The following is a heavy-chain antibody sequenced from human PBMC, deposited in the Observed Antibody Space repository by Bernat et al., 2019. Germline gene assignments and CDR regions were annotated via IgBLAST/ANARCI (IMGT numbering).Heavy chain of an antibody. Sequence: QVQLVQSGAEVKKPGASVKVSCKVSGYTLTELSMHWVRQAPGKGLEWMGGFDPEDGETIYAQKVQGRVTMAEETSTNTAYMELGSLGSEDTAVYYCGTPSGYSRSWTDAFDIWGQGTMVTVSS. J-gene: IGHJ3*02. D-gene: IGHD6-6*01. CDR3: GTPSGYSRSWTDAFDI. V-gene: IGHV1-24*01. CDR2: FDPEDGET. CDR1: GYTLTELS.